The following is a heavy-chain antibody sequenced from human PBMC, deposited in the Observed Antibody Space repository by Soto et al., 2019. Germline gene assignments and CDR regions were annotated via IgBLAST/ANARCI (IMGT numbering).Heavy chain of an antibody. CDR1: GITFSSHA. CDR3: TTDPEFVWYVDY. Sequence: GGSLRLSCAASGITFSSHAMHWVRQAPGKGLEWVAVISNDGSNKYHSDSVKGRFTFSRDNSKNTLYVQMNSLSAEDTAVYYCTTDPEFVWYVDYWGQGTLVTVSS. CDR2: ISNDGSNK. V-gene: IGHV3-30-3*01. J-gene: IGHJ4*02. D-gene: IGHD3-10*01.